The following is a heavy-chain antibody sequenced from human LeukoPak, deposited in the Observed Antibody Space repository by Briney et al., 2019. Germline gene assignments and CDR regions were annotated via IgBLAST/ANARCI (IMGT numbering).Heavy chain of an antibody. D-gene: IGHD2-2*01. CDR3: AREGQVVPATAYYYYGMDV. J-gene: IGHJ6*02. CDR2: IIPIFGTA. Sequence: LVKVSCKASGGTFSSYAISWVRQAPGQGLEWMGGIIPIFGTANYAQKFQGRVTITADESTSTAYMELSSLRSEDTAVYYCAREGQVVPATAYYYYGMDVWGQGTTVTVSS. V-gene: IGHV1-69*01. CDR1: GGTFSSYA.